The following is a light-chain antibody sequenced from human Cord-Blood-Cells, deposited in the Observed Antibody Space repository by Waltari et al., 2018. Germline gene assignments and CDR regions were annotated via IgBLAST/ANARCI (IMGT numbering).Light chain of an antibody. CDR3: QQRRNWERLT. Sequence: EIVLTQSPATLSLSPGERATLSCRASQSVSSNLAWYQQKPGQAPRLLIYDASNRATGIPARFSGSGSGTDFTLTISSLEPEDFAVYYCQQRRNWERLTFGGGTKVEIK. CDR2: DAS. J-gene: IGKJ4*01. CDR1: QSVSSN. V-gene: IGKV3-11*01.